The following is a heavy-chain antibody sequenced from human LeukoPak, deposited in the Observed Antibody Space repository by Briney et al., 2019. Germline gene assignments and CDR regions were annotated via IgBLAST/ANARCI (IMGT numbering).Heavy chain of an antibody. V-gene: IGHV3-64*01. J-gene: IGHJ3*02. CDR3: ARVSTNYRRNAFDI. CDR2: ISGDGGYT. CDR1: GFTFSTYV. Sequence: PRGSLRLSCAASGFTFSTYVMQWVRPAPGKGVEYVSAISGDGGYTYYANSVKGRFTISRDNSKKTLYLQMGSLRADDMAVYYCARVSTNYRRNAFDIWGQGTMVTVSS. D-gene: IGHD2-8*01.